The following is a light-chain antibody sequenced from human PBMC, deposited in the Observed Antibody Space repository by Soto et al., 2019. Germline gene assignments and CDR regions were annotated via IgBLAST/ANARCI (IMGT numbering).Light chain of an antibody. V-gene: IGKV3-11*01. J-gene: IGKJ4*01. CDR3: QHRSSWPPA. CDR2: DSS. CDR1: PSVGTY. Sequence: EIVMTQSPATLSLSPGERATLSCWASPSVGTYLAWYPQKPGQAPRLLIYDSSKRAADIPARFSGSGSGTDFTLTISSLEPEDFAVYYCQHRSSWPPAFGGGTKVEIK.